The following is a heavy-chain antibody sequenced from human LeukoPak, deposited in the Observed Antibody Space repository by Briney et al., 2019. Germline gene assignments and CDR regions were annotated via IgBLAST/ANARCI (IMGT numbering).Heavy chain of an antibody. Sequence: GGSLRLSCAASGFIFSSYWMSWVRQAPGKGLEWVANIKQDGSEKYYVDSVKGRFTISRDNAKNSLYLQMNSLRAEDTAVYYCARDMGSSWTHYFDYWGQGTLVTVSS. D-gene: IGHD6-13*01. V-gene: IGHV3-7*01. CDR1: GFIFSSYW. CDR3: ARDMGSSWTHYFDY. J-gene: IGHJ4*02. CDR2: IKQDGSEK.